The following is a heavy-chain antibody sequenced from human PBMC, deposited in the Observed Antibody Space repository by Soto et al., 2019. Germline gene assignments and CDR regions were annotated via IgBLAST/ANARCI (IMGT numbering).Heavy chain of an antibody. V-gene: IGHV3-7*03. CDR3: ASLEWESSGYADY. CDR1: GFTFCSNW. J-gene: IGHJ4*02. Sequence: GGSLRLSCAAAGFTFCSNWMSWVRQAPGKGLEWVANIKRDGSEKYYVDSVKGRFTISRDNAKNTLYLQMNSLRADDTAVYYCASLEWESSGYADYWGQGTQVTVSS. CDR2: IKRDGSEK. D-gene: IGHD5-12*01.